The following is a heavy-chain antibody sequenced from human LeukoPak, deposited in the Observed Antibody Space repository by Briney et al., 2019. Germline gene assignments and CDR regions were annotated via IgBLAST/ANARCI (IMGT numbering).Heavy chain of an antibody. J-gene: IGHJ4*02. V-gene: IGHV4-4*07. CDR1: GGSISSYY. D-gene: IGHD4-11*01. CDR3: ARGYMTIDS. Sequence: PSETLSLTCTVSGGSISSYYWSWIRQPAGEGLEWIGRIYTNGSTNYNPSLKGRVTMSVDTSKNQFSLKLRSVTAADTAVYYCARGYMTIDSWGQGTLVSVSS. CDR2: IYTNGST.